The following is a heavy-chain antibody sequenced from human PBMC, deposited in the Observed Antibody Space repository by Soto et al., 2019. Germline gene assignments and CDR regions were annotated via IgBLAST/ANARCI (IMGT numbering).Heavy chain of an antibody. J-gene: IGHJ5*02. V-gene: IGHV4-59*08. D-gene: IGHD3-3*01. CDR2: IYYSGST. CDR1: GDSISNYY. Sequence: PSETLSLTCTVSGDSISNYYWSWIRQPPGKGLEWIGYIYYSGSTNYNPSLKSRVTISVDTSKNQFSLKLSSVTAADTAVYYCARIYYDFWSGYYEGLDPWGQGTLVTVSS. CDR3: ARIYYDFWSGYYEGLDP.